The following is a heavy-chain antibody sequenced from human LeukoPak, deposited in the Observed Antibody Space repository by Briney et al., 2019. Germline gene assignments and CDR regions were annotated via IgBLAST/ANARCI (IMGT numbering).Heavy chain of an antibody. V-gene: IGHV3-7*01. D-gene: IGHD1-14*01. CDR3: ARSNPNKNALDL. J-gene: IGHJ3*01. CDR1: GFTLNSYL. Sequence: QPGGSLRLSCAASGFTLNSYLLSWVRQAPGRGLEWVANIKKDGSEESYLDSVKGRFTVSRDNAKNSLFLQMNSLRGEDTAVYYCARSNPNKNALDLWGQGTM. CDR2: IKKDGSEE.